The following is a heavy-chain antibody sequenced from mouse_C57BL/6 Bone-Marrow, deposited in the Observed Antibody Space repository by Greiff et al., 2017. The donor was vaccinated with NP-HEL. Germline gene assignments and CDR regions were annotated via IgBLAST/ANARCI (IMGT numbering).Heavy chain of an antibody. CDR2: IDPNSGGT. V-gene: IGHV1-72*01. Sequence: QVQLQQPGAELVKPGASVKLSCKASGYTFTSYWMHWVKQRPGRGLEWIGRIDPNSGGTKYNEKFKSKATLTVDKPSSTAYMQLSSLTSSDSAVYYCARGTTVVGPYYYAMDYWGQGTSVTVSS. CDR1: GYTFTSYW. D-gene: IGHD1-1*01. CDR3: ARGTTVVGPYYYAMDY. J-gene: IGHJ4*01.